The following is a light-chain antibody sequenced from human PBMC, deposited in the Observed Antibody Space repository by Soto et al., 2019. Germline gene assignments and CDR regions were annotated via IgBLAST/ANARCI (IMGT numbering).Light chain of an antibody. J-gene: IGLJ2*01. V-gene: IGLV2-14*03. CDR2: DVS. CDR3: SSYTSSSTPL. CDR1: SSDVDGYDY. Sequence: QSALTQPASVSGSPGQSITISCTGTSSDVDGYDYVSWYQQHPGKAPKLMIYDVSNRPSGVSNRFSGSKSGNTASLTISGLQAEDEADYYCSSYTSSSTPLFGGGTKVTVL.